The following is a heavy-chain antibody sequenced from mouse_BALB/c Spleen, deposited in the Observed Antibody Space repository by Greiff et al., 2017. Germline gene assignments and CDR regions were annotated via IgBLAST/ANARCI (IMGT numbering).Heavy chain of an antibody. V-gene: IGHV3-2*02. CDR2: ISYSGST. D-gene: IGHD1-1*01. Sequence: VQLKQSGPGLVKPSQSLSLTCTVTGYSITSDYAWNWIRQFPGNKLEWMGYISYSGSTSYNPSLKSRISITRDTSKNQFFLQLNSVTTEDTATYYCAKLLYYGSSLDYFDYWGQGTTLTVSS. CDR1: GYSITSDYA. J-gene: IGHJ2*01. CDR3: AKLLYYGSSLDYFDY.